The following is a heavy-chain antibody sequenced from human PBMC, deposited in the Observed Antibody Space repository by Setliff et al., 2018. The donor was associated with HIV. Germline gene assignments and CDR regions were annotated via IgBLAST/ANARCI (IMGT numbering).Heavy chain of an antibody. Sequence: GGSLRLSCAASGFTFSTYTMNWVRQAPGKGLEWVSSITETGRYIYYADSLKDRFIISRDNDKESLYLQMNSLTAEDTAVYYCAREDKGYWGQGTLVTVSS. J-gene: IGHJ4*02. CDR1: GFTFSTYT. V-gene: IGHV3-21*01. CDR3: AREDKGY. CDR2: ITETGRYI.